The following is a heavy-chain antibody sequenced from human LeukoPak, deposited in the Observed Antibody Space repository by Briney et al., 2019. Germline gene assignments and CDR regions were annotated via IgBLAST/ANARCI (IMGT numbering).Heavy chain of an antibody. D-gene: IGHD5/OR15-5a*01. CDR3: ATLVSTRYYFDY. J-gene: IGHJ4*02. CDR2: IYTSGST. CDR1: GGSISSGSYY. V-gene: IGHV4-61*02. Sequence: SETLSLTCTVFGGSISSGSYYWSWIRQPAGKGLEWIGRIYTSGSTNYNPSLKSRVTISVDTSKTQFSLKLSSVTAADTAVYFCATLVSTRYYFDYWGQGTLVTVSS.